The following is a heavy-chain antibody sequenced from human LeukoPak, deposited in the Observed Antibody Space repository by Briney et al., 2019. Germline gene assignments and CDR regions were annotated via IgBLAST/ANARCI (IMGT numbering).Heavy chain of an antibody. V-gene: IGHV3-48*03. Sequence: GGSLRLSCAASGFTFSGYEMNWVRRAPGKGLEWVSYISSGGSTVYYADSVKGRFTISRDNAKNSLYLQMNSLRAEDTAVYYCARDLRSDYYFDYWGQGTLVTVSS. CDR2: ISSGGSTV. CDR1: GFTFSGYE. J-gene: IGHJ4*02. CDR3: ARDLRSDYYFDY.